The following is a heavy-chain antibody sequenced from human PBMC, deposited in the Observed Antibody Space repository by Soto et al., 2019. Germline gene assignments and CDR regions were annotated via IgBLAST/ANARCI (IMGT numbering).Heavy chain of an antibody. D-gene: IGHD3-3*01. Sequence: ASVKVSCKASGYTFTSYGISWVRQAPGQGLEWMGWISAYNGNTNYAQKLQGRVTMTTDTSTSTAYMELRSLRSDDTAVYYCARSELRFLEWLPYYYYMDVWGKGTTVTVSS. J-gene: IGHJ6*03. CDR2: ISAYNGNT. V-gene: IGHV1-18*01. CDR3: ARSELRFLEWLPYYYYMDV. CDR1: GYTFTSYG.